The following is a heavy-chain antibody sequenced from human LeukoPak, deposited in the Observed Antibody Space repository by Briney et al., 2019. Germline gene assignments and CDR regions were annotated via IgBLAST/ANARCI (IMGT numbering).Heavy chain of an antibody. J-gene: IGHJ5*02. CDR3: TRGRDGYMRS. V-gene: IGHV6-1*01. D-gene: IGHD5-24*01. Sequence: SQTLSLTCAISGDSVSSNSAHWNWIRQSPSRGLEWLGRTYYRSKWYKEYAPSVRSRITINPDTSKNQYSLQLNSVTPADTAVHYCTRGRDGYMRSWGQGTLVTVSS. CDR2: TYYRSKWYK. CDR1: GDSVSSNSAH.